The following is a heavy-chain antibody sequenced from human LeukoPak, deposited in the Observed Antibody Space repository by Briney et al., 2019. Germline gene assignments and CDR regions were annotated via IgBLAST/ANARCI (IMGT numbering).Heavy chain of an antibody. CDR3: ARGGVTYYDILTGYYGVDY. J-gene: IGHJ4*02. D-gene: IGHD3-9*01. CDR2: ISAYNGNT. V-gene: IGHV1-18*01. CDR1: GYTFTSYG. Sequence: ASVKVSCKASGYTFTSYGISWVRQAPGQGLEWMGWISAYNGNTNYAQKLQGRVTMTTDTSTSTAYMELRSPRSDDTAVYYCARGGVTYYDILTGYYGVDYWGQGTLVTVSS.